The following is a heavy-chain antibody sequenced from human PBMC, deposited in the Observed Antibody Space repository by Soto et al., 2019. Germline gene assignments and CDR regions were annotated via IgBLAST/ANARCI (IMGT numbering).Heavy chain of an antibody. CDR3: ARGGEWLVRGWFDP. CDR2: IYYSGNT. Sequence: PSETLSLTCTVSGGSIISGDYYFNCIRQPPGKGLELIGFIYYSGNTYYNPSLKSRLTISVDTSKNQFSLKLSSVTAADTAVYYCARGGEWLVRGWFDPWGQGTLVTVSS. CDR1: GGSIISGDYY. D-gene: IGHD6-19*01. V-gene: IGHV4-30-4*01. J-gene: IGHJ5*02.